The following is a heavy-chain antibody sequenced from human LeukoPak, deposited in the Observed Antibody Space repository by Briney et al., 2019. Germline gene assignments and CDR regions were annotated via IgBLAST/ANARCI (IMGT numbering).Heavy chain of an antibody. D-gene: IGHD1-1*01. CDR2: IYYTGNT. Sequence: SETLSLTCTVAGYSISSGYYWGWIRQPPGKGLEWIGYIYYTGNTNYNPSLKSRVTISVDTSKNQFSLKLSSVTAADTAVYYCARDRLQLQSWGQGTLVTVSS. CDR1: GYSISSGYY. CDR3: ARDRLQLQS. V-gene: IGHV4-61*01. J-gene: IGHJ5*02.